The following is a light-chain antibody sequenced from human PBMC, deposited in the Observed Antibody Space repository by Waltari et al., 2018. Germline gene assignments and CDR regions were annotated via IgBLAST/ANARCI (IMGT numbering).Light chain of an antibody. Sequence: QSVLTQPPSVSEAPRQRVTISCSGIRSNIGNNAVNWYQQFPGRAPKLLIYYDDRLPSGVSDRFSGSKSGTSASLAISGLQSEDEAYYYCASWDDDLSGVVFGGGTKLTVL. J-gene: IGLJ2*01. CDR3: ASWDDDLSGVV. CDR1: RSNIGNNA. CDR2: YDD. V-gene: IGLV1-36*01.